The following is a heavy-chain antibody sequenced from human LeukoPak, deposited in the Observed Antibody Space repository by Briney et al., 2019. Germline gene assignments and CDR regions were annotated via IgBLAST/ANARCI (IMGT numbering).Heavy chain of an antibody. CDR2: ISSSSSYI. V-gene: IGHV3-21*01. CDR1: GFTFSSYS. CDR3: ARASSGSPGGAAFDI. Sequence: GGSLRLSCAASGFTFSSYSMNWVRQAPGKGLEWVSSISSSSSYIYYADSVKGRFTISRDNAKNSLYLQMNSLRAEDTAVYYCARASSGSPGGAAFDIWGQGTMVTVSS. J-gene: IGHJ3*02. D-gene: IGHD1-26*01.